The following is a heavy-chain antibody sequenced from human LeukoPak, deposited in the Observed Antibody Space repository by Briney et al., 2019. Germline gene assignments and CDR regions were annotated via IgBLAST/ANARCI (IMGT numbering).Heavy chain of an antibody. CDR1: GFTVSSNY. Sequence: GGSLRLSCAASGFTVSSNYMSWVRQAPGKGLEWVSVIYSGGSTYYADSVKGRFTISRDNSKNTLYLQMNSLRAEDTAVYYCATSHGSSIGFDYWGQGTLVTVSS. CDR3: ATSHGSSIGFDY. V-gene: IGHV3-66*01. J-gene: IGHJ4*02. CDR2: IYSGGST. D-gene: IGHD2-2*01.